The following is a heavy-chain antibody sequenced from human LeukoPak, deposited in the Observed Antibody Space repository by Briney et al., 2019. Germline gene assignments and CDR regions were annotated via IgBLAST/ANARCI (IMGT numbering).Heavy chain of an antibody. J-gene: IGHJ3*02. CDR1: GYTFTGYY. CDR2: INPNSGGT. V-gene: IGHV1-2*02. D-gene: IGHD3-10*01. CDR3: ARDVRNYYGSGSSTAFDI. Sequence: GASVKVSCKASGYTFTGYYMHWVRQAPGQGLEWMGWINPNSGGTNYAQKFQGRVTMTRDTSISTAYMELSRLRSDDTAVYFCARDVRNYYGSGSSTAFDIWGQGTMVTVSS.